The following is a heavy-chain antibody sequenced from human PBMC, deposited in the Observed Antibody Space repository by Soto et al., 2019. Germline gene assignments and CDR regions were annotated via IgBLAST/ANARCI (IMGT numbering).Heavy chain of an antibody. J-gene: IGHJ4*02. V-gene: IGHV2-5*02. CDR1: GFSLSASGVG. CDR2: IYWDDDK. CDR3: VHSRGGHVSPFVY. Sequence: QITLRESGPALVKPTQTLMLTCSFSGFSLSASGVGVGWTRQPPGKAPEWLALIYWDDDKRYSPSLQNRLTITEDTSKIHVSLTMANMHPVDTATYYLVHSRGGHVSPFVYRGQVALVTVSS. D-gene: IGHD3-10*01.